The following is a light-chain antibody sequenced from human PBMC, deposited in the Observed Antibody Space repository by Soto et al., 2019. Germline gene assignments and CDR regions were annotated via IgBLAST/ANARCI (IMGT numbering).Light chain of an antibody. Sequence: QSALTQPASVSGSPGQSITISCTGTSSDVGGYNYVSWYQQHPGKAPKLMIYEVSNRPSGVSNRFSGSKSGNTASLTISGLQAEDEADYYCCSYVGSYSYVFGTGTKVTAL. CDR3: CSYVGSYSYV. V-gene: IGLV2-14*01. J-gene: IGLJ1*01. CDR2: EVS. CDR1: SSDVGGYNY.